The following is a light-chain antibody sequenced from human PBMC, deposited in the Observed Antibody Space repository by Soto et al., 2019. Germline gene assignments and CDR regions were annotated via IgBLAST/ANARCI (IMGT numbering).Light chain of an antibody. V-gene: IGKV3-20*01. Sequence: EIVLMQSPGTLSLSPGERATLSCRASQNVDSNYLAWYQQKPGQAPRIIIFGASGRATGIPDRFSGSGSGTDFTLTISRLEPEDFAVYYCQQYGSLSWTFGQGTKVEIK. CDR3: QQYGSLSWT. CDR2: GAS. J-gene: IGKJ1*01. CDR1: QNVDSNY.